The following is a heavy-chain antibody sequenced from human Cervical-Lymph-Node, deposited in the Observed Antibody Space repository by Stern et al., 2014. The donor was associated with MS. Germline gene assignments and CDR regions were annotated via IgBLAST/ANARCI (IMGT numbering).Heavy chain of an antibody. Sequence: QVQLQQWGAGLLKPSETLSLTCAVYGGSFSGYYWSWIRQPPGKGLEWIGEINHSGSTNYNPSLKRRVTISVDTSKNQFSRKLSSVTAADTAVYYCASWYCSGGSCPVDYWGQGTLVTVSS. CDR3: ASWYCSGGSCPVDY. CDR2: INHSGST. J-gene: IGHJ4*02. V-gene: IGHV4-34*01. D-gene: IGHD2-15*01. CDR1: GGSFSGYY.